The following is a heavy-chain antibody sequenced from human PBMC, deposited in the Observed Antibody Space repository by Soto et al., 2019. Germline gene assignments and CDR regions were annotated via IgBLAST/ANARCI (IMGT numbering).Heavy chain of an antibody. J-gene: IGHJ4*02. CDR2: ISNSGRTI. CDR1: GFSFSDDY. Sequence: LRLSCAASGFSFSDDYMSWIRQAPGKGLEWVSYISNSGRTISYVDSVKGRFTISRDNAKNSLYLQMTGLRAEDTAVYYCARERGDIVAHWGQGTLVTVSS. V-gene: IGHV3-11*01. D-gene: IGHD2-15*01. CDR3: ARERGDIVAH.